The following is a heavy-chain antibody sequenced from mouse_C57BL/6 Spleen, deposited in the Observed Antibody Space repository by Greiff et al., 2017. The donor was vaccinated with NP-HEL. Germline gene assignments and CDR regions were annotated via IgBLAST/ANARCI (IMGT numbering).Heavy chain of an antibody. J-gene: IGHJ4*01. Sequence: DVMLVESGGGLVQPGGSLKLSCAASGFTFSDYGMAWVRQAPRKGPEWVAFISNLAYSIYYADTVTGRFTISRENAKNTLYLEMSSLRSEDTAMYYCARQRTKGYAMDYWGQGTSVTVSS. CDR1: GFTFSDYG. D-gene: IGHD1-3*01. CDR2: ISNLAYSI. V-gene: IGHV5-15*01. CDR3: ARQRTKGYAMDY.